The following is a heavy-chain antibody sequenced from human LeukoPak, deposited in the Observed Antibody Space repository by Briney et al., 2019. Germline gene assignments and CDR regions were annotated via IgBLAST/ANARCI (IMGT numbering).Heavy chain of an antibody. J-gene: IGHJ4*02. CDR2: IYHSGST. CDR1: GGSISSSNW. V-gene: IGHV4-4*02. Sequence: PSETLSLTCAVSGGSISSSNWWSWVRQPPGKGLEWIGEIYHSGSTNYNPSLKSRVTMSVDKSKNQFSLKLSSVTAADTAAYYCASYGIVADGTYFDFWGQGTLVTVSS. D-gene: IGHD6-13*01. CDR3: ASYGIVADGTYFDF.